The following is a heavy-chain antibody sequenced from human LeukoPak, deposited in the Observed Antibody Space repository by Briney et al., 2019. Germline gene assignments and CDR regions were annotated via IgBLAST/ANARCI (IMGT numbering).Heavy chain of an antibody. J-gene: IGHJ4*02. Sequence: SETLSLTCTVSGGSINSYYWSWIRQPPGKGLEWIGYIYYTGSTNYNPSLRSRVTMSVDTSKNQFSLKLSSVTAADTAVHYCARFSGGSWFDYWGQGTLVTVSS. CDR1: GGSINSYY. V-gene: IGHV4-59*01. CDR3: ARFSGGSWFDY. D-gene: IGHD6-13*01. CDR2: IYYTGST.